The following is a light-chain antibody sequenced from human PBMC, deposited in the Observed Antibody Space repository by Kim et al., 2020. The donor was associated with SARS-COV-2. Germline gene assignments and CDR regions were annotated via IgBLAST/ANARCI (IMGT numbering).Light chain of an antibody. J-gene: IGKJ5*01. V-gene: IGKV3-20*01. CDR2: GAS. CDR1: QSVSSSY. Sequence: EIVLTQSPGTLSLSPGERATLSCRASQSVSSSYFAWYQQKPGQAPRVLIYGASSRATGIPDRFSGSGSGTDFTLTISRLEPEDFAVYSCQQYGISPITFGQGTRLEIK. CDR3: QQYGISPIT.